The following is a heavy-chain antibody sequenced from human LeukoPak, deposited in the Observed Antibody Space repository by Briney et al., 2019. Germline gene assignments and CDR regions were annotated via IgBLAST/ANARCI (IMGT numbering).Heavy chain of an antibody. CDR2: IYYSGST. CDR3: AGRSYSSGFYYFDY. V-gene: IGHV4-59*08. J-gene: IGHJ4*02. D-gene: IGHD6-25*01. CDR1: GGSITSYY. Sequence: PSETLSLTCTVPGGSITSYYWSWIRQSPGKGLEWIGYIYYSGSTNYNPSLKSRVTISVDTSKNQFSLKLSSVTAADTAVYYCAGRSYSSGFYYFDYWGQGTLVTVSS.